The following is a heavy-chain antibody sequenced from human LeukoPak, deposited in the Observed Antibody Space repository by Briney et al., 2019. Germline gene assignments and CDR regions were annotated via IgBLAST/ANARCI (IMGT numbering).Heavy chain of an antibody. CDR1: GFTFSSYG. J-gene: IGHJ4*02. Sequence: PGGSLRLSCAASGFTFSSYGMHWVRQAPGKGLEWVAVISYDGSNKYYADSVKGRFTISRDNSKNTLYLQMNSLRAEDTAVYYCAKWGVGATIWGQGTLVTVSS. V-gene: IGHV3-30*18. CDR2: ISYDGSNK. CDR3: AKWGVGATI. D-gene: IGHD1-26*01.